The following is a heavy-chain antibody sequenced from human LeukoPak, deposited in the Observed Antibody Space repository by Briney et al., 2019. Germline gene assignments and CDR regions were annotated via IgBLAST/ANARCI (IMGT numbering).Heavy chain of an antibody. V-gene: IGHV1-18*04. CDR1: GYTFTGYY. D-gene: IGHD3-16*01. CDR2: ISAYNGNT. CDR3: ARGGAYRTYFDY. J-gene: IGHJ4*02. Sequence: ASVKVSCKASGYTFTGYYMHWVRQAPGQGLEWMGWISAYNGNTNYAQKLQGRVTMTTDTSTNTAYMELRSLRSDDTAVYYCARGGAYRTYFDYWGQGSLVTVSS.